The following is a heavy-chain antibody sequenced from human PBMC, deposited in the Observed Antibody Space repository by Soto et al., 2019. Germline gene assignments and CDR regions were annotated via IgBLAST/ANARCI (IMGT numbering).Heavy chain of an antibody. J-gene: IGHJ1*01. CDR2: ISDDGSNK. D-gene: IGHD2-2*03. Sequence: QVQLVESGGGLVQPGRSLRLSCAASGFTFSSYGMHWVRQAPGKGLEWVAVISDDGSNKYYADSVKGRFTISRDNSKNRRYFHRNSLRAQYTAVYDCANQRGYCSWGQGTLVAPAS. V-gene: IGHV3-30*18. CDR3: ANQRGYCS. CDR1: GFTFSSYG.